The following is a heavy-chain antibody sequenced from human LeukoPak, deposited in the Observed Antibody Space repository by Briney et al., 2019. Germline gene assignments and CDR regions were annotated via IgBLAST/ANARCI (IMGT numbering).Heavy chain of an antibody. V-gene: IGHV3-48*01. J-gene: IGHJ3*02. Sequence: GGSLRLSCVASGFTFSSYHINWVRQAPGKGLEWVSYISSGSIDILYADSVKGRFTISRDNAKSSLYLQMNSLRADDAAMYYCAINGCFRGVCVIDIWGHGTLVAVSS. CDR1: GFTFSSYH. CDR3: AINGCFRGVCVIDI. D-gene: IGHD3-10*01. CDR2: ISSGSIDI.